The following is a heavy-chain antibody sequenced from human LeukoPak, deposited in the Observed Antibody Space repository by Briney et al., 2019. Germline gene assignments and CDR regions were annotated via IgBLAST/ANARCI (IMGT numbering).Heavy chain of an antibody. Sequence: GGSLRLSCAASGFTFSNYGMSWVRQAPGKGLEWVSSISSSSSYIYYADSVKGRFTISRDNSKNTLYLQMNSLRAEDTAVYYCARELPEGDLWGRGTLVTVSS. V-gene: IGHV3-21*01. J-gene: IGHJ2*01. CDR1: GFTFSNYG. CDR2: ISSSSSYI. CDR3: ARELPEGDL.